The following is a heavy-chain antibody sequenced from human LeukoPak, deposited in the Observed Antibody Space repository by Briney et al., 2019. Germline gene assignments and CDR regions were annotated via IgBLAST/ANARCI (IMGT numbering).Heavy chain of an antibody. CDR1: GYTLTELS. CDR3: TRGTWNGDYYYYGMDV. D-gene: IGHD2-8*01. J-gene: IGHJ6*02. Sequence: ASVKVSCKVSGYTLTELSVHWVRQAPGKGLEWMGGFDPEDGETIYAQKFQGRVTMTRDTSTSTGYMELRSLRSDDTAVYYCTRGTWNGDYYYYGMDVWGQGTTVTVSS. CDR2: FDPEDGET. V-gene: IGHV1-24*01.